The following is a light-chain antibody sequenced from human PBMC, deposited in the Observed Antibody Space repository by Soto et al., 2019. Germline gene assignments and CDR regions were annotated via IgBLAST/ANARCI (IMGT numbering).Light chain of an antibody. CDR2: GAS. CDR3: HQFGRSPPAFT. CDR1: QSVSTRY. J-gene: IGKJ2*01. Sequence: ESLLTQSPGTLSLSPGERANLSCRASQSVSTRYLAWYQQKPGQAPRLLIYGASIRATGIPDRFSGSWSGTDFTLTISRLEPEDFAVYYCHQFGRSPPAFTFGQGTKLEI. V-gene: IGKV3-20*01.